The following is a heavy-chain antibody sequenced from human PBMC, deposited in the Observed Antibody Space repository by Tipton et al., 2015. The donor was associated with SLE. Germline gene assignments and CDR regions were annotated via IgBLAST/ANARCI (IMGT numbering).Heavy chain of an antibody. CDR1: GGSFSGYY. CDR2: INHSGST. Sequence: TLSLTCAVYGGSFSGYYWSWIRQPPGKGLEWIGEINHSGSTYYNPSLKSRVTISVDTSKNQFSLKLSSVTAADTAVYYCARVTTVTTDYYYGMDVWGQGTTVTVSS. J-gene: IGHJ6*02. V-gene: IGHV4-34*01. D-gene: IGHD4-17*01. CDR3: ARVTTVTTDYYYGMDV.